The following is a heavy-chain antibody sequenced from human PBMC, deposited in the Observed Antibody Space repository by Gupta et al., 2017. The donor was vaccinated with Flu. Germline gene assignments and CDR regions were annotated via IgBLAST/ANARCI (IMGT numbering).Heavy chain of an antibody. D-gene: IGHD1-26*01. CDR2: IRSKAYGVTT. CDR3: TRDKSGSYLTPDY. Sequence: EVQLVESGGGLVQPGRSLRLSCTASGFTFGDYAMSWFRQAPGKGLEWVGFIRSKAYGVTTEYAASVKGRFTISRDDSKSIAYLQMNSLKTEDTAVYYCTRDKSGSYLTPDYWGQGTLVTVSS. V-gene: IGHV3-49*03. J-gene: IGHJ4*02. CDR1: GFTFGDYA.